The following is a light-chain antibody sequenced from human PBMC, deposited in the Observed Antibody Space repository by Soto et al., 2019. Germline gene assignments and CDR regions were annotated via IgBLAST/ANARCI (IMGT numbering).Light chain of an antibody. Sequence: IQMTQSPSTRYASLGDRVTITCRASQSISSWLAWYQQKPGKAPKLLIYAASSLQSGVPSRFSVSGSGTDFTLTISRLQNEDFATYDCQQSYSTTLTFCGGTKVDIK. CDR2: AAS. CDR1: QSISSW. CDR3: QQSYSTTLT. V-gene: IGKV1-39*01. J-gene: IGKJ4*01.